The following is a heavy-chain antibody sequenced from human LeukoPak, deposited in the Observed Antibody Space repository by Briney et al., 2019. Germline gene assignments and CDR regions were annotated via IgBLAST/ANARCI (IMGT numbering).Heavy chain of an antibody. CDR2: ISGSGGST. D-gene: IGHD2-8*01. J-gene: IGHJ4*02. Sequence: GGSLRLSCAASGFTFSSYAMSWVRQAPGKGLEWVSAISGSGGSTYYADSVKGRFTISRDNSKNTLYPQMNSLRAEDTAVYYCAKTPKGLMENYWGQGTLVTVSS. V-gene: IGHV3-23*01. CDR1: GFTFSSYA. CDR3: AKTPKGLMENY.